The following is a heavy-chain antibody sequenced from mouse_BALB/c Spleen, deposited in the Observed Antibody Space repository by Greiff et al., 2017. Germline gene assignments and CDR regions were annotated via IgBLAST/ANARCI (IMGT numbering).Heavy chain of an antibody. CDR3: ARRGGNGYFDY. V-gene: IGHV5-17*02. Sequence: DVHLVESGGGLVQPGGSRKLSCAASGFTFSSFGMHWVRQAPEKGLEWVAYISSGSSTIYYADTVKGRFTISRDNPKNTLFLQMTSLRSEDTAMYYCARRGGNGYFDYWGQGTTLTVSS. J-gene: IGHJ2*01. CDR1: GFTFSSFG. D-gene: IGHD1-1*02. CDR2: ISSGSSTI.